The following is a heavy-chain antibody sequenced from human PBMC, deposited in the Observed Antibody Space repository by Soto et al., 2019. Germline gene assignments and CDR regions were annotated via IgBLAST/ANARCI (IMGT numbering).Heavy chain of an antibody. CDR3: ASGDHGSGSRHGMDV. V-gene: IGHV3-13*04. CDR1: GFTFSSYD. CDR2: MGVAGDT. J-gene: IGHJ6*02. D-gene: IGHD3-10*01. Sequence: EVQLVESGGGLVQTGGSLRLSCAASGFTFSSYDMHWVSQAAGEGLEWVSAMGVAGDTYYPGSVEGRFTISRENAKNSLDLQMNMLRPVDTDVYYCASGDHGSGSRHGMDVCGHGTTVTVSS.